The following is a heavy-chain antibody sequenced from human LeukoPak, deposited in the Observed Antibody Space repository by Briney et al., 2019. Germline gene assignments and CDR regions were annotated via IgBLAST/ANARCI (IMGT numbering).Heavy chain of an antibody. V-gene: IGHV4-59*01. CDR1: GGSISSYY. Sequence: NTSETLSLTCTVSGGSISSYYWSWIRQPPGKGLEWIGYIYYSGSTNYNPSLKSRVTISVDTSKNQFSLKLSSVTAADTAVYYCARDYYYGSGALDYWGQGTLVTVSS. CDR3: ARDYYYGSGALDY. J-gene: IGHJ4*02. CDR2: IYYSGST. D-gene: IGHD3-10*01.